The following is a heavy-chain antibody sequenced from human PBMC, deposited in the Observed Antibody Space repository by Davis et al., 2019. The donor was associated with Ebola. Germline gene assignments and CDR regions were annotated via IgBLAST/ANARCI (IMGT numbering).Heavy chain of an antibody. CDR2: ISSNGGST. D-gene: IGHD1-26*01. CDR1: GFTFSSYA. CDR3: VKSGSYSEFDY. V-gene: IGHV3-64D*08. Sequence: PGGSLRLSCSASGFTFSSYAMHWVRQAPGKGLEYVSAISSNGGSTYYADSVKGRFTISRDNSKNTLYLQMSSLRAEDTAVYYCVKSGSYSEFDYWGQGTLVTVSS. J-gene: IGHJ4*02.